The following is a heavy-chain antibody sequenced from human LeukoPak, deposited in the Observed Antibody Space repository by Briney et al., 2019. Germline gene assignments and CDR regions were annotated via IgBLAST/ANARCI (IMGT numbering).Heavy chain of an antibody. CDR2: IIPIFGTA. CDR3: ARGGWYYYDSSGTRNSYYYYYMDV. Sequence: ASVKVSCKASGGTFSSYAISWVRQAPGQGLEWMGGIIPIFGTANYAQKFQGRVTITADKSTSTAYMELSSLRSEDTAVYYCARGGWYYYDSSGTRNSYYYYYMDVWGKGTTVTVSS. V-gene: IGHV1-69*06. D-gene: IGHD3-22*01. CDR1: GGTFSSYA. J-gene: IGHJ6*03.